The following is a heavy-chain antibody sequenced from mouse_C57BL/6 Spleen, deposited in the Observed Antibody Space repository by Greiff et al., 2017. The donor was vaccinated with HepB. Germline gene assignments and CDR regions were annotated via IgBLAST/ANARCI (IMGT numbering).Heavy chain of an antibody. CDR1: GYTFTSYW. V-gene: IGHV1-69*01. Sequence: QVQLQQPGAELVMPGASVKLSCKASGYTFTSYWMHWVKQRPGQGLEWIGEIDPSDSYTNYNQKFKGKSTLTVDKSSSTAYMKLSSLTSEDSEVYYCARGGNYYGSPYYFGYWGQGTTLTVSS. CDR3: ARGGNYYGSPYYFGY. J-gene: IGHJ2*01. CDR2: IDPSDSYT. D-gene: IGHD1-1*01.